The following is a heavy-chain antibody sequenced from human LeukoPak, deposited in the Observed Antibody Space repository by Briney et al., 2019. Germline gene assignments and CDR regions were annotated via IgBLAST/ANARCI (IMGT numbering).Heavy chain of an antibody. Sequence: GGSLRLSCAASGFTFSSHLMHWVRQAPGKGLVWVSRISSDGTYTNYADSVRGRFTISRDNAKNTLYLQMNSLRAEDTAVYYCARDGPYSSSSGDVDWGQGTLVTVSS. D-gene: IGHD6-6*01. CDR2: ISSDGTYT. V-gene: IGHV3-74*01. CDR1: GFTFSSHL. J-gene: IGHJ4*02. CDR3: ARDGPYSSSSGDVD.